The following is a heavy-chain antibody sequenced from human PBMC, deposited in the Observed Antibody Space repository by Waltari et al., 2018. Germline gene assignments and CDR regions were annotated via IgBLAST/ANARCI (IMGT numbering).Heavy chain of an antibody. CDR1: GFPFSTNG. D-gene: IGHD3-22*01. J-gene: IGHJ4*02. CDR2: ISGSGDST. Sequence: EVQLLESGGGLVQLGGSLRLSCAASGFPFSTNGMSWVRQAPGKGLEWVSVISGSGDSTYYADSVKGRFTISRDNSKNTLFLQMNSLRVEDTAVYYCAKGRYDSAGYVDYWGQGTLVTVSS. CDR3: AKGRYDSAGYVDY. V-gene: IGHV3-23*01.